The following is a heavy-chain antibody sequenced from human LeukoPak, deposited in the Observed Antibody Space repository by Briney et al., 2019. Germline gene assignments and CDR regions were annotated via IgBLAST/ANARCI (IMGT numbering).Heavy chain of an antibody. Sequence: GGSLRLSCAASGFTFSSYWMSWVRQAPGKGLEWVANIKQDGSEKYYVDSVKGRFTISRDNAKNSLYLQMNSQRAEDTAVYYCARDGSSGWYGAPYYYYGMDVWGQGTTVTVSS. D-gene: IGHD6-19*01. CDR1: GFTFSSYW. CDR2: IKQDGSEK. CDR3: ARDGSSGWYGAPYYYYGMDV. V-gene: IGHV3-7*01. J-gene: IGHJ6*02.